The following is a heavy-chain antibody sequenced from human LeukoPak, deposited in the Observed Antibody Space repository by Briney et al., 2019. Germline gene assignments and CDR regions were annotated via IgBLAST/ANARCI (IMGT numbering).Heavy chain of an antibody. CDR3: ARDQGWGDY. CDR2: IKQDGSEK. J-gene: IGHJ4*02. V-gene: IGHV3-7*01. CDR1: GITFSSHW. D-gene: IGHD3-16*01. Sequence: GSLRLSCAASGITFSSHWMSWVRQAAGKGLEWVANIKQDGSEKYYVDSVKGRFTISRDNAKNSLYVQMNNLRAEDTAVYYCARDQGWGDYWGQGTLVTVSS.